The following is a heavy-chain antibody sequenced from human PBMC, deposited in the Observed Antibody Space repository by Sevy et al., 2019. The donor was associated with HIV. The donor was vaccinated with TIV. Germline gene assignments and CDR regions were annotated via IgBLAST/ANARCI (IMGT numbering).Heavy chain of an antibody. Sequence: ASVKVSCKTSGYTFTSYDINWVRPATGQGLEWMGWMNPDSGKRGYAQKFQGRVTMTTNTSISTAYMELRSPRSEDSAVYYCARADLDSSTFFYYYGMDVWGQGTSVTVSS. D-gene: IGHD6-13*01. CDR1: GYTFTSYD. V-gene: IGHV1-8*01. J-gene: IGHJ6*02. CDR2: MNPDSGKR. CDR3: ARADLDSSTFFYYYGMDV.